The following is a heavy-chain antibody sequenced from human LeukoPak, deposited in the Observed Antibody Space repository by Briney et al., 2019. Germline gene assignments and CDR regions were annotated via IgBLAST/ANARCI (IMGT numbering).Heavy chain of an antibody. CDR3: ARDGYSGNDGL. V-gene: IGHV4-59*01. Sequence: SETLSLTCTVCGDSMSSYYWSWLRQPPGKGLEGLGYIYHSGSTKYNPSLKSRVTISVDTSKNQFSLKLSSVTAADTAVYYCARDGYSGNDGLWGQGSLVTVSS. J-gene: IGHJ4*02. CDR2: IYHSGST. CDR1: GDSMSSYY. D-gene: IGHD5-12*01.